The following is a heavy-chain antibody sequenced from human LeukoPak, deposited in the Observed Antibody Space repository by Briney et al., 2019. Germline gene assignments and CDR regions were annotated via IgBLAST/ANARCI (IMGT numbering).Heavy chain of an antibody. CDR1: GYSSTNYG. J-gene: IGHJ5*02. Sequence: ASVKVSCKASGYSSTNYGISWVRQAPGQGLEWMGWTHIYGGNTNYAQKFQGRVTMTTDTSTSTVYMEVRGLRSDDTAMYYCARDVGITVADSFDPWGQGTLVTVSS. V-gene: IGHV1-18*01. CDR2: THIYGGNT. D-gene: IGHD6-13*01. CDR3: ARDVGITVADSFDP.